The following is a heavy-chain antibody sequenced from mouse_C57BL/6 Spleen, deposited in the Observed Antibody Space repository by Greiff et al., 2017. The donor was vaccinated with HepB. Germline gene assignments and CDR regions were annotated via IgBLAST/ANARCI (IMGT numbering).Heavy chain of an antibody. Sequence: EVKLQESGPGLVKPSQSLSLTCSVTGYSITSGYSWNWIRQFPGNQLEWMGYISYDGSNHYNPSLKNRISITRDTSKNQFFLKLNSVTTEDTATYYCARKEGSYYSNFAWFAYWGQGTLVTVSA. CDR1: GYSITSGYS. J-gene: IGHJ3*01. CDR2: ISYDGSN. V-gene: IGHV3-6*01. CDR3: ARKEGSYYSNFAWFAY. D-gene: IGHD2-5*01.